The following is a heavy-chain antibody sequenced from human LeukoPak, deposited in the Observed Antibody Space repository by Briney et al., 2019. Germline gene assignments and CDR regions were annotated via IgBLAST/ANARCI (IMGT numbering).Heavy chain of an antibody. Sequence: GGSLRLSCAASGFTFNDNYMSWVRQAPGKGPEWISYIGNSGSTIFYGDSVKGRFTISRDNTKKLVFLEMNSLQVEDTAVYFCATSSYFWGHFTIVHWGQGILVTVSS. J-gene: IGHJ4*02. D-gene: IGHD3-16*01. CDR1: GFTFNDNY. CDR3: ATSSYFWGHFTIVH. CDR2: IGNSGSTI. V-gene: IGHV3-11*04.